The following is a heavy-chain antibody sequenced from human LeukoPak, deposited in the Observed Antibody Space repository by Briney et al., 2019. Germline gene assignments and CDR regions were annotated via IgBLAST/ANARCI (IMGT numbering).Heavy chain of an antibody. D-gene: IGHD3-10*01. CDR1: GFTFSSYA. CDR3: AKDKCYGSGSYYAYFDY. V-gene: IGHV3-23*01. CDR2: ISGSGGST. J-gene: IGHJ4*02. Sequence: GESLRLSCAASGFTFSSYAMSWVRQAPGKGLEWVSAISGSGGSTYYADSVKGRFTISRDNSKNTLYLQMNSLRAEDTAVYYCAKDKCYGSGSYYAYFDYWGQGTLVTVSS.